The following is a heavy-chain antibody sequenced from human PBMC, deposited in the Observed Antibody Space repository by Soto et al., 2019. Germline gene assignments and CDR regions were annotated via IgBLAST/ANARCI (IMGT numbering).Heavy chain of an antibody. D-gene: IGHD3-3*01. V-gene: IGHV1-2*04. CDR2: INPKSGGT. Sequence: ASVKVSCKASGYTFTGYYMHWVRQAPGQGLEWMGWINPKSGGTNYAQKFQGWVTMTRDTSISTAYMELSRLRSDDTAVYYCARVGILEWFPDYWGQGTLVTVSS. J-gene: IGHJ4*02. CDR1: GYTFTGYY. CDR3: ARVGILEWFPDY.